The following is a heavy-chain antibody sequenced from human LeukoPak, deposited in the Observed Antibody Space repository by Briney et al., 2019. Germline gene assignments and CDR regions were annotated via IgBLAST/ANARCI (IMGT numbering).Heavy chain of an antibody. V-gene: IGHV1-18*01. Sequence: ASVKVSCKASGYTFTSYGISWVRRAPGQGLEWMGWISAYNGNTNYAQKLQGRVTMTTDTSTSTAYMELRSLRSDDTAVYYCARDRGPLVLWFGELSYYYYGMDVWGQGTTVTVSS. J-gene: IGHJ6*02. CDR1: GYTFTSYG. CDR2: ISAYNGNT. D-gene: IGHD3-10*01. CDR3: ARDRGPLVLWFGELSYYYYGMDV.